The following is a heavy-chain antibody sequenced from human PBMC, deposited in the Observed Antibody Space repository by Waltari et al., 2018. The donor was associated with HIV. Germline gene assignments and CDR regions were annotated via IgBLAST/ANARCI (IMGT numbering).Heavy chain of an antibody. CDR1: GFTFSSYS. D-gene: IGHD2-15*01. CDR3: ARDRQFAFDY. J-gene: IGHJ4*02. CDR2: FSIIGSAL. V-gene: IGHV3-48*01. Sequence: EVQLVESGGGLVQPGGSLRLSCAASGFTFSSYSVNWVRQAPGKVLVWVSYFSIIGSALHYADAVKGRFSISRDNAKNSLYLQLNSLRGEYTAVYYCARDRQFAFDYWGQGTLVTVSS.